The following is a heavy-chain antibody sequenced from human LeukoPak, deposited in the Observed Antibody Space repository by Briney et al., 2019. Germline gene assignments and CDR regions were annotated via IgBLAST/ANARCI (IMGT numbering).Heavy chain of an antibody. CDR3: ASTNVDSSGWYGVDY. V-gene: IGHV4-30-4*01. J-gene: IGHJ4*02. Sequence: PSETLSLTCTVSGGSISSGDYFWSWIRQPPGKGLEWIGCIYGSGSTYYNPSLKSRVTISVDTSKNQFSLKLSSVTAADTAVYYCASTNVDSSGWYGVDYWGQGTLVTVSS. CDR1: GGSISSGDYF. D-gene: IGHD6-19*01. CDR2: IYGSGST.